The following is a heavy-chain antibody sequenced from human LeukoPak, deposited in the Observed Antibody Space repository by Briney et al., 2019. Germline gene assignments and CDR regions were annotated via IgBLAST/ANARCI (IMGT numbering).Heavy chain of an antibody. V-gene: IGHV4-39*07. Sequence: SETLSLTCTVSGVSIINSGTYYWGWVRQPPGKGLEWIGNIYYTGSTNYNPSLKSRVTISVDTSKNQFSLKLSSVTAADTAVYYCARGGYDSSGYFDYWGQGTLVTVSS. CDR2: IYYTGST. D-gene: IGHD3-22*01. J-gene: IGHJ4*02. CDR3: ARGGYDSSGYFDY. CDR1: GVSIINSGTYY.